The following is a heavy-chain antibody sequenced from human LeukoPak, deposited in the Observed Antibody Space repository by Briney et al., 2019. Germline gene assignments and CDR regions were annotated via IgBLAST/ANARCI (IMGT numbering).Heavy chain of an antibody. CDR1: GGSFSGYY. CDR2: INHSGST. Sequence: SETLSLTCAVYGGSFSGYYWSWIRQPPGKGLEWIGEINHSGSTNYNPSLKSRVTISVDTSKNQFSLKLSSVTAADTAVYYCARLGLYYGWGYWGQGTLVTVSS. D-gene: IGHD3-10*01. CDR3: ARLGLYYGWGY. V-gene: IGHV4-34*01. J-gene: IGHJ4*02.